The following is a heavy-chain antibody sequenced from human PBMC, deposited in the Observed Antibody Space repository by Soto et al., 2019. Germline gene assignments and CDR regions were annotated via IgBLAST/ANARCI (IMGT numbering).Heavy chain of an antibody. V-gene: IGHV3-30*03. CDR1: GFIYSSCA. CDR3: ARFPVRGDSGEGVDY. J-gene: IGHJ4*02. D-gene: IGHD3-10*01. CDR2: VSHDGTLY. Sequence: GGSLRLSCSASGFIYSSCAMHWVRQVPGKGLEWLAVVSHDGTLYPYADSVKGRFIISSDNAKNSLYLQMNSLRDEDTAVYYCARFPVRGDSGEGVDYWGQGT.